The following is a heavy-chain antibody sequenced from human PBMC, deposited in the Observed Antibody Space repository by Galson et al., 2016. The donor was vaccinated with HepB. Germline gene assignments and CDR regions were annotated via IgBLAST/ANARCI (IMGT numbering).Heavy chain of an antibody. CDR2: MYSGGRT. V-gene: IGHV3-66*01. CDR3: ARDSASAAHSY. CDR1: GFTVSDYH. Sequence: SLRLSCAASGFTVSDYHMSWVRQAPGKGLEWVSVMYSGGRTEYRDSVKGRFTISRDNSKNTLYLRMNSRRSEDTAVYLCARDSASAAHSYWGQGTLVAVSS. D-gene: IGHD2-2*01. J-gene: IGHJ4*02.